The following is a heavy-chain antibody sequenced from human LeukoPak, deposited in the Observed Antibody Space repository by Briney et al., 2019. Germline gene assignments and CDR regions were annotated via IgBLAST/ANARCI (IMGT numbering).Heavy chain of an antibody. CDR3: ASRYYYDSSGYFTFDY. J-gene: IGHJ4*02. V-gene: IGHV4-38-2*02. D-gene: IGHD3-22*01. CDR1: GYSISSGYY. Sequence: SETLSLTCTVSGYSISSGYYWSWIRQPPGKGLEWIGEINHSGSTNYNPSLKSRVTISVDTSKNQFSLKLSSVTAADTAVYYCASRYYYDSSGYFTFDYWGQGTLVTVSS. CDR2: INHSGST.